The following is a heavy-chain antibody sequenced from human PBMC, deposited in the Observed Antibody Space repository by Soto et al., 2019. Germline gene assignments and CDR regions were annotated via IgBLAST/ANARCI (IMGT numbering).Heavy chain of an antibody. Sequence: PGGSLRLSCAASGFTFSNYGMSWVRQAPGKGLEWVSSISNSGGSTYYADSVKGRFTISRDNSKNTLYLQMNSLRAEDTAVYYCARPIAAAGIRLRYYYYGMDVWGQGTTVTVSS. V-gene: IGHV3-23*01. CDR1: GFTFSNYG. CDR3: ARPIAAAGIRLRYYYYGMDV. CDR2: ISNSGGST. D-gene: IGHD6-13*01. J-gene: IGHJ6*02.